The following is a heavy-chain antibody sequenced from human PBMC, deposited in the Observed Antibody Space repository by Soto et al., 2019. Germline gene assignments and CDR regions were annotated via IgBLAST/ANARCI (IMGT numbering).Heavy chain of an antibody. D-gene: IGHD6-19*01. CDR1: GFSLSTSGVG. CDR2: IYWDDDK. V-gene: IGHV2-5*02. CDR3: AHHQIAVATFDP. J-gene: IGHJ5*02. Sequence: QITLKESGPTLVKPTQTLTLTCTFSGFSLSTSGVGVGWIRQPPGKALEWLALIYWDDDKRYSPSLKSRLTITKDTCKNQVVLTVTNMDPVDTATYYCAHHQIAVATFDPWGQGTLVTVSS.